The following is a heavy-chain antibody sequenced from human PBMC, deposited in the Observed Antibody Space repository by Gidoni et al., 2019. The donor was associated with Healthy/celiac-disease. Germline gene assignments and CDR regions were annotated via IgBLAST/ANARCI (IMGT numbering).Heavy chain of an antibody. CDR2: ISSSGSTI. D-gene: IGHD1-26*01. CDR1: GFTFSSYE. V-gene: IGHV3-48*03. Sequence: EVQLVESGGGLVQPGGSLRLSCAASGFTFSSYEMNWVRQAPGKGLEWVSYISSSGSTIYYADSVKGRFTISRDNAKNSLYLQMNSLRAEDTAVYYCARDGAFLSGSYYGGGAFDIWGQGTMVTVSS. CDR3: ARDGAFLSGSYYGGGAFDI. J-gene: IGHJ3*02.